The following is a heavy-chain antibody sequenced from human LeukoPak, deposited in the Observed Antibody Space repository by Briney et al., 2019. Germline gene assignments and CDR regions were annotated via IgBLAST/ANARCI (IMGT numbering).Heavy chain of an antibody. V-gene: IGHV3-30-3*01. CDR3: VRQSTGLDY. J-gene: IGHJ4*02. Sequence: GGSLRLSCAPSGFTFSSHTMHWVRQAPSKGLEWVAVIEPDGSNKYHADSVKGRFTISRDNSKNTLYLQLDSLRSEDTAVYYCVRQSTGLDYWGQGTLVTVSS. D-gene: IGHD5/OR15-5a*01. CDR2: IEPDGSNK. CDR1: GFTFSSHT.